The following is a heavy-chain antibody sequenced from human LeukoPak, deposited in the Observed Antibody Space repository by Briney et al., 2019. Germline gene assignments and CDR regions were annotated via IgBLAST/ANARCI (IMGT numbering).Heavy chain of an antibody. CDR3: AKEHGGSSWYEDAFDI. Sequence: GGSLRLSCAASGFTFSIYDMNWVRQAPGKGPEWVSSISSSGSYTYYADSVKGRFTISRDNSKNTLYLQMNSLRAEDTAVYYCAKEHGGSSWYEDAFDIWGQGTMVTVSS. D-gene: IGHD6-13*01. J-gene: IGHJ3*02. CDR2: ISSSGSYT. V-gene: IGHV3-23*01. CDR1: GFTFSIYD.